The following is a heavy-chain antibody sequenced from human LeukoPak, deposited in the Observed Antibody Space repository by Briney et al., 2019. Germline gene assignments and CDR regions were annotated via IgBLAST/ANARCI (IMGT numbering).Heavy chain of an antibody. J-gene: IGHJ4*02. CDR1: GGSISSYY. CDR3: ARVGDYYDSSGSPYYFDY. D-gene: IGHD3-22*01. Sequence: SETLSLTCTVSGGSISSYYWSWIRQPPGKGLEWIGYIYYSGSTNYNPSLKSRITISVDTYKNQFSLKLSSVTAADTAVYYCARVGDYYDSSGSPYYFDYWGQGTLVTVSS. CDR2: IYYSGST. V-gene: IGHV4-59*01.